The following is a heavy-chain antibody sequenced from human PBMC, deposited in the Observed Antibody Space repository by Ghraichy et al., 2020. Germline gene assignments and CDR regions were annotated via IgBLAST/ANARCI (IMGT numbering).Heavy chain of an antibody. CDR3: ARDSVQLERGYYYYYYGMDV. J-gene: IGHJ6*02. CDR1: GYTFTGYY. V-gene: IGHV1-2*06. D-gene: IGHD1-1*01. Sequence: ASVKVSCKASGYTFTGYYMHWVRQAPGQGLEWMGRINPNSGGTNYAQKFQGRVTMTRDTSISTAYMELSRLRSDDTAVYYCARDSVQLERGYYYYYYGMDVWGQGTTVTVSS. CDR2: INPNSGGT.